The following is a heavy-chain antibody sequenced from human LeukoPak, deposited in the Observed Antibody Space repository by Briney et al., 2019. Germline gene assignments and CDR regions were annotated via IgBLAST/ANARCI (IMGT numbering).Heavy chain of an antibody. Sequence: SQTLSLTCTISGGSISSGDYYWSWIRQPPGKGLEWIGYIYYSGSTYYNPSLKSRVTISVDTSKNQFSLKLSSVTAADTAVYYCAREQVITYGFDYWGQGTLVTVSS. CDR1: GGSISSGDYY. CDR3: AREQVITYGFDY. J-gene: IGHJ4*02. V-gene: IGHV4-30-4*08. D-gene: IGHD3-16*01. CDR2: IYYSGST.